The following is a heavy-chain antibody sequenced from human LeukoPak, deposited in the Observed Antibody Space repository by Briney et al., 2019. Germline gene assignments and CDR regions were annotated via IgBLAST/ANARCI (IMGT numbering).Heavy chain of an antibody. D-gene: IGHD5-18*01. V-gene: IGHV3-23*01. CDR3: AKPYSYGST. Sequence: GGSLRLSCAASGFTFSSYAMNWVRQAPGKGLEWVSHISGSGISTYYADSVKGRFTISRDNSKNTLYLQMNSLRAEDTAVYYCAKPYSYGSTWGQGTLVTVSS. J-gene: IGHJ5*02. CDR2: ISGSGIST. CDR1: GFTFSSYA.